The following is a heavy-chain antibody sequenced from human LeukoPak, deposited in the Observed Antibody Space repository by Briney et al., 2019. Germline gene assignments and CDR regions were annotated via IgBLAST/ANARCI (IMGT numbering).Heavy chain of an antibody. D-gene: IGHD3-22*01. CDR2: ISGSGAGT. V-gene: IGHV3-23*01. Sequence: PGGSLRLSCAASGFTFSGYAMNWVRQAPGKGLEWVSGISGSGAGTYYADSVKGRFTISRDNSKNTLFLQMNSLRAEDTAVYYCAKDPYYYDTSGYNGDYWGQGTLVTVSS. CDR1: GFTFSGYA. J-gene: IGHJ4*02. CDR3: AKDPYYYDTSGYNGDY.